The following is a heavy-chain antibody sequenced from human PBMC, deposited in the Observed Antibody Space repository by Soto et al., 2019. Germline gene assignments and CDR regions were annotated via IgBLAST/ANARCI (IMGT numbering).Heavy chain of an antibody. V-gene: IGHV3-23*01. CDR3: AKDKVQLWSYYYHYGMDV. CDR1: GFTFSSYA. D-gene: IGHD5-18*01. Sequence: LRLSCAASGFTFSSYAMSWVRQAPGKGLEWVSAISGSGGSTYYADSVKGRFTISRDNSKNTLYLQMNSLRAEDTAVYYCAKDKVQLWSYYYHYGMDVWGQGTTVTVSS. CDR2: ISGSGGST. J-gene: IGHJ6*02.